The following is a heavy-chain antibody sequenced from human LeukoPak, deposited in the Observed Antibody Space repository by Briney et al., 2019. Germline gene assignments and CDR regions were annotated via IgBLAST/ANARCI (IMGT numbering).Heavy chain of an antibody. CDR1: GGSISSSSYY. D-gene: IGHD6-13*01. Sequence: SETLSLTCTVSGGSISSSSYYWGWIRQPPGKGLEWIGSIYYSGSTYYNPSLKSRVTISVDTSKNQFSLKLSSVTAADTAVYYCARRRDSSSSGGWFDPWGQGTLVTVSS. J-gene: IGHJ5*02. V-gene: IGHV4-39*01. CDR2: IYYSGST. CDR3: ARRRDSSSSGGWFDP.